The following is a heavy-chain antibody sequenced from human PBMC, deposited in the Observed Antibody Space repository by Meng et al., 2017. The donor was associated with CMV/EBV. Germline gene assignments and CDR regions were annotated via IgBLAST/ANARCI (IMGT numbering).Heavy chain of an antibody. D-gene: IGHD2-21*02. J-gene: IGHJ4*02. CDR2: IIPIFGTA. CDR3: AVTYCGGDCYLGSSDY. V-gene: IGHV1-69*12. CDR1: GGTFSSYA. Sequence: QVQLVQSGAEVKKPXSSVKVSCQXSGGTFSSYAISWVRQGPGQGLEWMGGIIPIFGTANYAQKFQGRVTITADESTSTAYMELSSLRSEDTAVYYCAVTYCGGDCYLGSSDYWGQGTLVTVSS.